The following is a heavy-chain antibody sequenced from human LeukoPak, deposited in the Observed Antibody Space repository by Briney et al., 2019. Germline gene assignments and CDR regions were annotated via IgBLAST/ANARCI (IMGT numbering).Heavy chain of an antibody. CDR3: ARASGDYHILTGYYPGGWLDP. CDR1: GGSISSGDYY. Sequence: TSETLSLTCTVSGGSISSGDYYWSWIRQPPGKGLEWIGYIYYSGSTYYNPSLKSRVTISVDTSKNQFSLKLSSVTAADTAVYYCARASGDYHILTGYYPGGWLDPWGQGTLVTVSS. V-gene: IGHV4-30-4*01. J-gene: IGHJ5*02. D-gene: IGHD3-9*01. CDR2: IYYSGST.